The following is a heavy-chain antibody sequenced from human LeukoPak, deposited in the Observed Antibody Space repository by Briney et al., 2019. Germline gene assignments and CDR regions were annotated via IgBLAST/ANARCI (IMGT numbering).Heavy chain of an antibody. CDR2: ISGSGGST. Sequence: GGSLRLSCAASGFTFSSYAMSWVRQAPGKGLEWVSAISGSGGSTYYADSVKGRFTISRDNSKNTLYLQMNSLRAEDTAVYYCAKVPPASYSGYYYWLFAYWGQGTLVTV. CDR3: AKVPPASYSGYYYWLFAY. J-gene: IGHJ4*02. CDR1: GFTFSSYA. V-gene: IGHV3-23*01. D-gene: IGHD3-22*01.